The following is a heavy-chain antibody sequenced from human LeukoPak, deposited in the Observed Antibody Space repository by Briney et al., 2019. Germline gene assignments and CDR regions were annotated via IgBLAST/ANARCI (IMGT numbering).Heavy chain of an antibody. V-gene: IGHV4-61*02. Sequence: SQTLSLTCTVSGGSISSGSYYWSWIRQPAGKGLEWIGRIYTSGSTNYNPSLKSRVTISVDTSKNQFSLKLSSVTAADTAVYYCARHVVGATRGFLIFDYWGQGTLVTVSS. J-gene: IGHJ4*02. CDR2: IYTSGST. D-gene: IGHD1-26*01. CDR1: GGSISSGSYY. CDR3: ARHVVGATRGFLIFDY.